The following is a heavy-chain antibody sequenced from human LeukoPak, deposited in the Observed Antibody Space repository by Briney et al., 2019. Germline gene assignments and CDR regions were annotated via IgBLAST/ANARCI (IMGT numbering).Heavy chain of an antibody. V-gene: IGHV3-7*01. J-gene: IGHJ5*01. D-gene: IGHD6-19*01. Sequence: GGSLRLSCAVSGFTLSDYWMSWVRQAPGKGPEWVVSIKPDGSETNYVDSVKGRFTISRDNAKNSLYLQLSALRAEDTAVYSCARRLAVAGVGDSWGQGTLVTVSS. CDR3: ARRLAVAGVGDS. CDR1: GFTLSDYW. CDR2: IKPDGSET.